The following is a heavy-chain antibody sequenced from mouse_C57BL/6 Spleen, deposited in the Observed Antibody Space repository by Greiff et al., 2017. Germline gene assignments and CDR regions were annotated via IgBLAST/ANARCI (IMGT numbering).Heavy chain of an antibody. V-gene: IGHV1-69*01. Sequence: QVQLQQPGAELVMPGASVQLSCKASGYTFTSYWMHWVKQRPGQGLEWIGEIDPSASYTNSNQKFKGKSTLTVDKSSSTGYIQLGSLSSEDSAVYYCANGGGYYGWVAYWGPGTLVPVSA. CDR3: ANGGGYYGWVAY. CDR1: GYTFTSYW. J-gene: IGHJ3*01. D-gene: IGHD2-3*01. CDR2: IDPSASYT.